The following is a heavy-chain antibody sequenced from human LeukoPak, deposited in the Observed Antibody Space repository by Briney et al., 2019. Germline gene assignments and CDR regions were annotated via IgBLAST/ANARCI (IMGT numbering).Heavy chain of an antibody. CDR2: IYSGGST. CDR3: ARANYDFWSGYTFDY. Sequence: GGSLRLSCAASGFTVSSNYMSWVRQAPGKGLEWVSVIYSGGSTYYADSVKGRFTISRDNSENTLYLQMNSLRAEDTAVYYCARANYDFWSGYTFDYWGQGTLVTVSS. J-gene: IGHJ4*02. D-gene: IGHD3-3*01. CDR1: GFTVSSNY. V-gene: IGHV3-53*01.